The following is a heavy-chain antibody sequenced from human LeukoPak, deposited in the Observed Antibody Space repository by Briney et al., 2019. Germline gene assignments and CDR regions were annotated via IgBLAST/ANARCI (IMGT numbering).Heavy chain of an antibody. CDR3: AKERGYDYVRGSYEDYFDY. J-gene: IGHJ4*02. V-gene: IGHV3-23*01. CDR2: ISGSGGST. Sequence: GGSLRLSCAASGFTFSSYAISWVRQAPGKGLEWVSAISGSGGSTYYADSVKGRFTISRDNSKNTLYLQMNSLRAEDTAVYYCAKERGYDYVRGSYEDYFDYWGQGTLVTVSS. D-gene: IGHD3-16*01. CDR1: GFTFSSYA.